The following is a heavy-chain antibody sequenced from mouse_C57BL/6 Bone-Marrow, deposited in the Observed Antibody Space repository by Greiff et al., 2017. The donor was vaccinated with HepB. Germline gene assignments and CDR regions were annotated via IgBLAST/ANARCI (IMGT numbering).Heavy chain of an antibody. CDR2: ISNGGGST. J-gene: IGHJ1*03. Sequence: EVQLVESGGGLVQPGGSLKLSCAASGFTFSDYYMYWVRQTPEKRLEWVAYISNGGGSTYYPDTVKGRFTISRDNAKNTLYLQMSRLKSEDTAMYYCARLHYYGSSYGWYFDVWGTGTTVTVSS. CDR1: GFTFSDYY. CDR3: ARLHYYGSSYGWYFDV. V-gene: IGHV5-12*01. D-gene: IGHD1-1*01.